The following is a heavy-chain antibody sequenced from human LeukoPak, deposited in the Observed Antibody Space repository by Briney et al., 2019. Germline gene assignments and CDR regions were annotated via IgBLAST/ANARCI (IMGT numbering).Heavy chain of an antibody. CDR1: GGSISSSSYY. V-gene: IGHV4-39*07. J-gene: IGHJ5*02. Sequence: SETLSLTCTVSGGSISSSSYYWGWIRQPPGKGLEWIGSIYHSGSTYYNPSLKSRVTISVDTSKNQFSLKLSSVTAADTAVYYCARDYYDSSGYGNWFDPWGQGTLVTVSS. CDR3: ARDYYDSSGYGNWFDP. CDR2: IYHSGST. D-gene: IGHD3-22*01.